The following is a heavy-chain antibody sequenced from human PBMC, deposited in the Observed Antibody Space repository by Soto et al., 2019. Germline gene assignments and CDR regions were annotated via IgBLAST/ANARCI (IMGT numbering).Heavy chain of an antibody. Sequence: SVKVSCQASGGTFSSYTISWVRQAPGQGLEWMGRIIPILGIANYAQKFQGRVTITADKSTSTAYMELNSLRAEDTAVYYCARDISSPTPSGVNWFDPWGQGTLVTVSS. CDR3: ARDISSPTPSGVNWFDP. CDR2: IIPILGIA. CDR1: GGTFSSYT. V-gene: IGHV1-69*04. J-gene: IGHJ5*02. D-gene: IGHD3-3*02.